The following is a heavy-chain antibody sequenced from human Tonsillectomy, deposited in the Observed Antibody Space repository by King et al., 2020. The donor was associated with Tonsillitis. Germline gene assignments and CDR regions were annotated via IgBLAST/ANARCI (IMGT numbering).Heavy chain of an antibody. CDR3: ASASGYIAAYGFSIQRNWYFDL. V-gene: IGHV4-59*01. Sequence: LQLQESGPGLVKPSETLSLTCTVSGGSISSDYWSWIRQPPGKGLEWIGYIYYSGSTNYNPSLKSRVTISVDTSKNQFSLKLSSVTAADTAVYYCASASGYIAAYGFSIQRNWYFDLWGRGTLVTVSS. D-gene: IGHD2-15*01. CDR2: IYYSGST. CDR1: GGSISSDY. J-gene: IGHJ2*01.